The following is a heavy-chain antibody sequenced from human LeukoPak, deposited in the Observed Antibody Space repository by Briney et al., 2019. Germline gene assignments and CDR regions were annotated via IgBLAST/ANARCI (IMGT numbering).Heavy chain of an antibody. CDR2: ISSSSSYI. J-gene: IGHJ4*02. CDR1: GFTVSSSR. V-gene: IGHV3-21*01. CDR3: AKDGLL. Sequence: GGSLRLFCAASGFTVSSSRMNRVGPAPGKGLEWVSSISSSSSYIYYADSVKGRFTISRDNAKNSLYLQMNSLRAEDTAVYYCAKDGLLGGQGTLVTVSS. D-gene: IGHD2-15*01.